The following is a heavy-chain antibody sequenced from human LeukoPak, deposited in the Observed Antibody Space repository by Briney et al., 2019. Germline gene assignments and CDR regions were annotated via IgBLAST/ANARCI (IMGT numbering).Heavy chain of an antibody. J-gene: IGHJ4*02. CDR2: IYSGGTT. D-gene: IGHD6-13*01. CDR3: ARDRSISAAGDTY. V-gene: IGHV3-53*01. CDR1: GFTVSSNY. Sequence: GGSLRLSCAASGFTVSSNYMSWVRQAPGKGLEWVSVIYSGGTTLYAESVKGRFTISRDNAKNTLSLQMNSLRAEDTAVYYCARDRSISAAGDTYWGRGTLVTVSS.